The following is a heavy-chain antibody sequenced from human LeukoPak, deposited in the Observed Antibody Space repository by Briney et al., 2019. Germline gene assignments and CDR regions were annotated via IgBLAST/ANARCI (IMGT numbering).Heavy chain of an antibody. D-gene: IGHD3-10*01. CDR2: IYHSGST. Sequence: SETLSLTCAVSGGSISSGGYSWSWIRQPPGKGLEWIGYIYHSGSTYYNPSLKSRVTISVDRSKNQFSLKLSSVTAADTAVYYCARGIMVTFDIWGQGTMLTVSS. CDR3: ARGIMVTFDI. V-gene: IGHV4-30-2*01. CDR1: GGSISSGGYS. J-gene: IGHJ3*02.